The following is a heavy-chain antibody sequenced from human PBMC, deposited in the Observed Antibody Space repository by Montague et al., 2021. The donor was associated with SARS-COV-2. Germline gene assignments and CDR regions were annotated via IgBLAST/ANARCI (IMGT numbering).Heavy chain of an antibody. D-gene: IGHD3-3*01. Sequence: SETLSLTCAVYGGSFNNYYWTWIRQAPGKGLEWIGEIDQGGATNYSPAFRSRLTLSVDTSKNQFSLKLNSVTAADTAVYFCARGQRQSFSVFGVLAGGPELKHCGLDVWGLGTTVTVS. CDR3: ARGQRQSFSVFGVLAGGPELKHCGLDV. CDR1: GGSFNNYY. CDR2: IDQGGAT. J-gene: IGHJ6*02. V-gene: IGHV4-34*01.